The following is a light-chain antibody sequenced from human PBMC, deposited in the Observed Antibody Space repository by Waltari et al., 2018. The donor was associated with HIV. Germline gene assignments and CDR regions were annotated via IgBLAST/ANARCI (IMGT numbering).Light chain of an antibody. J-gene: IGLJ2*01. CDR3: SSYADRNGFYVV. CDR2: EVT. V-gene: IGLV2-8*01. Sequence: QSALTQPPSASGSPGQSVTISCTGTNRAIGGYTYVSWYQQHPGKAPKLVISEVTKLPSGVPDRFSGSKSGTTASLTVSGLQAEDEADYYCSSYADRNGFYVVFGGGTRLTVL. CDR1: NRAIGGYTY.